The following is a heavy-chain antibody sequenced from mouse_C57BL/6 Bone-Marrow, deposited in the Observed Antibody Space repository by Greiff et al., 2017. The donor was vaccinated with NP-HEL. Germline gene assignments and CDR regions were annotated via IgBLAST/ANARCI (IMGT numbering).Heavy chain of an antibody. CDR2: INPNYGTT. Sequence: VQLKESGPELVKPGASVKISCKASGYSFTDYNMNWVKQSNGKSLEWIGVINPNYGTTSYNQKFKGKATLTVDQSSSTAYMQLNSLTSEDSAVYYCTYYGSSSWYFDVWGTGTTVTVSS. CDR1: GYSFTDYN. D-gene: IGHD1-1*01. V-gene: IGHV1-39*01. J-gene: IGHJ1*03. CDR3: TYYGSSSWYFDV.